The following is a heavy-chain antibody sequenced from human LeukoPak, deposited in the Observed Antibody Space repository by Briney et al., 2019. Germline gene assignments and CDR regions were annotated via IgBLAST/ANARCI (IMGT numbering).Heavy chain of an antibody. D-gene: IGHD2-21*01. CDR1: GFTFSSYG. J-gene: IGHJ4*02. CDR2: INTDGSST. Sequence: GRSLRLSCAASGFTFSSYGMHWVRQAPGKGLGWVSSINTDGSSTSYADSAKGRFTISRDNAKNTLYLQMNSLRAEDTAVYYCARGGDYCGGDCYCDYWGQGTLVTVSS. V-gene: IGHV3-74*01. CDR3: ARGGDYCGGDCYCDY.